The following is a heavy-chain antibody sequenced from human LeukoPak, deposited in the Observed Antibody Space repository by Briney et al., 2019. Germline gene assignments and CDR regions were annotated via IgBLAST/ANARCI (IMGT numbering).Heavy chain of an antibody. CDR2: ISAYNGNT. CDR3: ARDRDYDLIFGY. J-gene: IGHJ4*02. D-gene: IGHD5-12*01. Sequence: ASVKVSCKASGYTFTGYYMHWVRQAPGQGLEWVGWISAYNGNTNYAQKFQGRVTMTTDTSTNTGYMELRSLRSDDTAVYYCARDRDYDLIFGYWGQGTLVTVSS. CDR1: GYTFTGYY. V-gene: IGHV1-18*04.